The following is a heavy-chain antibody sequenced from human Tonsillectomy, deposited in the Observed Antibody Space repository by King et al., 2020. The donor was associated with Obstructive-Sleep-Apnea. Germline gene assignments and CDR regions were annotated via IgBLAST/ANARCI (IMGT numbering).Heavy chain of an antibody. CDR3: ARPIAVTGTAIDY. D-gene: IGHD6-19*01. J-gene: IGHJ4*02. Sequence: VQLVESGGGVVQPGRSLRLSCAASGFTFSNYAIHWVRQAPGKGLEGVAVISYDGSNKYYADSVKGRFTISRENSKNTLYLQMNSLRAEDTAVDYCARPIAVTGTAIDYWGQGTLVTVSS. V-gene: IGHV3-30-3*01. CDR1: GFTFSNYA. CDR2: ISYDGSNK.